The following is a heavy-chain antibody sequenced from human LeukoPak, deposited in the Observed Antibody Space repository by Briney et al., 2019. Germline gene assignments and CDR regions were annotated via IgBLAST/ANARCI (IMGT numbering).Heavy chain of an antibody. CDR2: INPNSGGT. CDR1: EDTFSVYY. V-gene: IGHV1-2*02. CDR3: AISGNYFRPFDY. Sequence: GASVRVSCKASEDTFSVYYMHWVRQAPGQGLEWMGWINPNSGGTNYAQKFQGRVTMTRDTSTSTVYMELSSLKSEDTAVFYCAISGNYFRPFDYWGQGTLVSVSS. D-gene: IGHD1-26*01. J-gene: IGHJ4*02.